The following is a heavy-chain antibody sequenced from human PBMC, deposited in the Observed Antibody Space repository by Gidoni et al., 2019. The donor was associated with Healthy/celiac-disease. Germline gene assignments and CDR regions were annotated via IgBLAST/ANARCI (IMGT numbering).Heavy chain of an antibody. CDR2: ILHSGST. CDR3: ARSVDCSSTSCYFDY. D-gene: IGHD2-2*01. J-gene: IGHJ4*02. V-gene: IGHV4-34*12. Sequence: QVQLQQWGAGLLKPSETMSLTCAVYGGSFSGYYWSWIRQPPGKGLEWIWEILHSGSTNYNPSLQSRVTISVDTSKNQFSLTLSSVTAADTAVYYCARSVDCSSTSCYFDYWDQGTLVTVSS. CDR1: GGSFSGYY.